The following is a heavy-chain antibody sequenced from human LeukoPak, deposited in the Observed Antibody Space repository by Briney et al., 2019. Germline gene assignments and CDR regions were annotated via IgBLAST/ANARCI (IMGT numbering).Heavy chain of an antibody. CDR3: ARDAGIWRYQLLIPNWFDP. CDR1: GGSITTSTYY. J-gene: IGHJ5*02. V-gene: IGHV4-39*02. Sequence: PSETLSLTCTVSGGSITTSTYYWGWIRQPPGKGLEWIVSIYYSGSTYNNPSLKIRVNISVDMSKNQFSLRLSSVTAVDAAVYYCARDAGIWRYQLLIPNWFDPWGQGTLVTVSS. CDR2: IYYSGST. D-gene: IGHD2-2*01.